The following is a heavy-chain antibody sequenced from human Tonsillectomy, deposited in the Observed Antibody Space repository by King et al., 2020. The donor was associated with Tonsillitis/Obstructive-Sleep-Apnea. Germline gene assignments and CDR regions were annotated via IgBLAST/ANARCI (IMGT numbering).Heavy chain of an antibody. CDR2: IYYSGST. CDR1: GGSISSSSYY. D-gene: IGHD3-3*01. Sequence: QLQESGPGLVKPSETLSLTCTVSGGSISSSSYYWGWIRQPPGKGLEWIGSIYYSGSTYYNPSLKSRVTISVDTSKNQFSLKLSSVTAADTAVYYCARLVDNGTFWSGYYTTYYYYMDVWGKGTTVTVSS. J-gene: IGHJ6*03. V-gene: IGHV4-39*01. CDR3: ARLVDNGTFWSGYYTTYYYYMDV.